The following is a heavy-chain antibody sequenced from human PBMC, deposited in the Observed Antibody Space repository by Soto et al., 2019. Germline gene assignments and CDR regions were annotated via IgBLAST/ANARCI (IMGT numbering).Heavy chain of an antibody. V-gene: IGHV3-23*01. J-gene: IGHJ4*02. CDR3: AKDRYACTTTNCVPLFGS. D-gene: IGHD2-2*01. CDR1: GFTFSSYA. CDR2: ISVSGGVT. Sequence: EVQLLESGGGFVQPGGSLRLSCAASGFTFSSYALSWVRQAPGKGLDWVSTISVSGGVTQYADSVEGRFTISRDNSENRLDLQMNSLRAEDTAVYYCAKDRYACTTTNCVPLFGSWGQGALVTVSS.